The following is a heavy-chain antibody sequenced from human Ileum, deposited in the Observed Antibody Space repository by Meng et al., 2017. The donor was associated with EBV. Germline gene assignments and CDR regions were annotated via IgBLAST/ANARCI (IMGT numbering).Heavy chain of an antibody. V-gene: IGHV4-30-4*08. J-gene: IGHJ4*02. D-gene: IGHD4/OR15-4a*01. CDR3: TTSADGAGARGY. CDR2: DGEST. CDR1: GCCIRSDGFH. Sequence: VLVVGSGTALVQPSKSLYLAFVVSGCCIRSDGFHWVCIRQAQGTCLLWIVDGESTSSNPSLRRRVALSVSTYKTKYSLSLHTVTAAAEAVYYCTTSADGAGARGYWGPGTLVTVSS.